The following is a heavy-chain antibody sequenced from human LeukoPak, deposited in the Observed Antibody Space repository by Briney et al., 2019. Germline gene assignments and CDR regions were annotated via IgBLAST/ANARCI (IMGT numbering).Heavy chain of an antibody. V-gene: IGHV3-53*01. CDR2: IYSGGST. Sequence: GGSLRLSCAASGFTVSTYYMTWVRQAPGKGLECVSVIYSGGSTYNAASVKGRFTVSRDNSKNTLYLQMNSLRAEDTAMYYCARGLVYCTSTTCLLPFDYWGQGTLVTVSS. J-gene: IGHJ4*02. D-gene: IGHD2-2*01. CDR3: ARGLVYCTSTTCLLPFDY. CDR1: GFTVSTYY.